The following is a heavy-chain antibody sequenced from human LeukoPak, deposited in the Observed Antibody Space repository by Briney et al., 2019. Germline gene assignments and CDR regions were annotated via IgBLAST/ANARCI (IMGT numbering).Heavy chain of an antibody. J-gene: IGHJ4*02. Sequence: GGSLRLSCAASGFTFSSYWMSWVRQAPGKGLELVANIKQDGSEKYYVDSVKGRFTISRDNAKNSLYLQMNSLRAEDTAVYYCARGPWGYYDSSGFDYWGQGTLVTVSS. V-gene: IGHV3-7*01. D-gene: IGHD3-22*01. CDR3: ARGPWGYYDSSGFDY. CDR1: GFTFSSYW. CDR2: IKQDGSEK.